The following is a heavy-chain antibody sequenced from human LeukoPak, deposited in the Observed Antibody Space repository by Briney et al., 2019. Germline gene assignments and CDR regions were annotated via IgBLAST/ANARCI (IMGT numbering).Heavy chain of an antibody. Sequence: ASVKVSCKSSGYAFTDYYMHWVRQAPGQGLEWMGWISPDSGGTNYAQKFQGRVTMTTDTSISTAYMELSGLRSDDTAVYYCPRELSGGQSLEFDHWGQGTLVTVSS. CDR2: ISPDSGGT. V-gene: IGHV1-2*02. CDR3: PRELSGGQSLEFDH. CDR1: GYAFTDYY. D-gene: IGHD3-16*02. J-gene: IGHJ4*02.